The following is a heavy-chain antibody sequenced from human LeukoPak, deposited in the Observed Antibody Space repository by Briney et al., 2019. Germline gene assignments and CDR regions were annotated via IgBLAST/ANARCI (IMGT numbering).Heavy chain of an antibody. Sequence: SETLSLTCTVSGGSISSYYWSWIRQPPGKALEWIGYIYYSGSTNYNPSLKSRVTISVDTSKNQFSLKLTSVTAADTAVYYCARARTPFSWFDPRGQGTLVTVSS. V-gene: IGHV4-59*01. J-gene: IGHJ5*02. CDR2: IYYSGST. CDR3: ARARTPFSWFDP. D-gene: IGHD1-14*01. CDR1: GGSISSYY.